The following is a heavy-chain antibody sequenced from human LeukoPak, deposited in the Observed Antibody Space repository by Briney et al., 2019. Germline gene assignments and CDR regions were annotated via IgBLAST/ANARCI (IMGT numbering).Heavy chain of an antibody. CDR2: INPNRGGT. CDR3: ARAQSLTAPAGTFANS. Sequence: GASVKVSCKASGYTFTAYFLHWVRRAPGQGFEWMGWINPNRGGTYYTQTFQDRVTMTRDTSISTAYMELSSLRSDDTAVYYCARAQSLTAPAGTFANSWGQGTLVTVSS. D-gene: IGHD6-13*01. V-gene: IGHV1-2*02. J-gene: IGHJ4*02. CDR1: GYTFTAYF.